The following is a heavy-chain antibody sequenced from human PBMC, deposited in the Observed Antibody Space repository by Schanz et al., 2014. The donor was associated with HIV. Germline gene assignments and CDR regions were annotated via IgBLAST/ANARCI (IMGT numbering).Heavy chain of an antibody. V-gene: IGHV3-11*01. Sequence: VQLVESGGGLGKPGGALRLSCAASGFTFTDNYMSWVRQAPGEGPGWVSYIRLNGATREYADSVKGRFTISRDNARTSLYLQMNSLRAEDTAVYYCARLRGFLWFGDHPYSFDYWGQGTLVTVSS. J-gene: IGHJ4*02. CDR2: IRLNGATR. CDR1: GFTFTDNY. CDR3: ARLRGFLWFGDHPYSFDY. D-gene: IGHD3-10*01.